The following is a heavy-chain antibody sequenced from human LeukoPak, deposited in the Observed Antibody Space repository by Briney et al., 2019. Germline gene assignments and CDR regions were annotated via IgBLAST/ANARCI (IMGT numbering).Heavy chain of an antibody. CDR3: RLSFLELEDY. J-gene: IGHJ4*02. CDR2: ISPSGTS. Sequence: PSETLSLTCSVSGGSFRDHYWSWIRQPPGKGLEWIAEISPSGTSSYNPSLRSRVTVSVDSSRNQLSLELTSVTAADTAVYYCRLSFLELEDYWGQGTLVTVSS. V-gene: IGHV4-34*01. D-gene: IGHD3-3*01. CDR1: GGSFRDHY.